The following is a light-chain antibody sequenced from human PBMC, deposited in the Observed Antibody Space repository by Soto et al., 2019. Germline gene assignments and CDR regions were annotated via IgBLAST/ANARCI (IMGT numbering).Light chain of an antibody. CDR2: GAS. Sequence: EIVMTQSPGTLSVSPGERVTLSCRASQSVSSNLAWYQQKLGQAPRLLIYGASTRATGVPARFSGSGSGTEFTLTISSLQSEDFAVYYCQQYNNWPPVTFGQGTRLEIK. CDR3: QQYNNWPPVT. CDR1: QSVSSN. J-gene: IGKJ5*01. V-gene: IGKV3-15*01.